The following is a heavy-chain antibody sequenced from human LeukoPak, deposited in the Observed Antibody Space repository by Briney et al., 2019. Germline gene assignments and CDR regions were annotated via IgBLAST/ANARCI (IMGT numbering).Heavy chain of an antibody. CDR1: GYPFTSYY. V-gene: IGHV1-2*02. J-gene: IGHJ4*02. D-gene: IGHD2-21*02. CDR2: INPNSGGT. Sequence: ASVKVSCKAFGYPFTSYYMHWVRQAPGQGLEWMGWINPNSGGTNYAQKFQGRVTMTRDTSISTAYMELSRLRSDDTAVYYCARDLLSDTPDYWGQGTLVTVSS. CDR3: ARDLLSDTPDY.